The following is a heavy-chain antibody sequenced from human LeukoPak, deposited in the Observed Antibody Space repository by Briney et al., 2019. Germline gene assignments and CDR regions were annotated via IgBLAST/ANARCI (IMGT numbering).Heavy chain of an antibody. J-gene: IGHJ6*03. Sequence: PGGSLRLSCAASGFPFSSFSMNWVRPAPGKGLEWVSFISSSSSYIYYADSVKGRFTISRDNAKNSLYLQMNSLRAEDTAVYSCARTAGVLSDYYYYMDVWGKGTTVTVSS. CDR2: ISSSSSYI. V-gene: IGHV3-21*01. CDR3: ARTAGVLSDYYYYMDV. CDR1: GFPFSSFS. D-gene: IGHD2-2*01.